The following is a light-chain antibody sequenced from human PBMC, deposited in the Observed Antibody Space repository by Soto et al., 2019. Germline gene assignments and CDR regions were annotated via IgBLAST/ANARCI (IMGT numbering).Light chain of an antibody. Sequence: QSALTQPPSASGFPGQSVTISCTGTSSDVGYYDYVSWYQQHPGKAPKLVIYEVTKRPSGVPDRVSASKSGNTASLTVSGLRAEDEADYYCTSFAPGRIYVFGSGTKLTVL. CDR1: SSDVGYYDY. CDR3: TSFAPGRIYV. CDR2: EVT. V-gene: IGLV2-8*01. J-gene: IGLJ1*01.